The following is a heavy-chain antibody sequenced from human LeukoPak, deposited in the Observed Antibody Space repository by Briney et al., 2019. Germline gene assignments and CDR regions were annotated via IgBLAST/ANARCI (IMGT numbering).Heavy chain of an antibody. CDR3: ARHLGATKVYPFDY. J-gene: IGHJ4*02. Sequence: SETLSLTCTVSGGSISSSSYYWGWIRQPPGKGLEWIGSIYYSGSTYYNQSLKSRVTISVDTSKNQFSLKLSSVTAADTAVYYCARHLGATKVYPFDYWGQGTLVTVSS. CDR2: IYYSGST. V-gene: IGHV4-39*01. D-gene: IGHD1-26*01. CDR1: GGSISSSSYY.